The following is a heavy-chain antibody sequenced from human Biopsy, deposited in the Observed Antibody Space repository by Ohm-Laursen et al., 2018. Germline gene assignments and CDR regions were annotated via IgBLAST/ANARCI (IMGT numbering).Heavy chain of an antibody. D-gene: IGHD1-26*01. CDR2: IYYSGGT. Sequence: PSQTLSLTCSVSGGSMTGYEWSWIRLAPGKGLEWIGYIYYSGGTKYNPSLASRVTFSVDMSKSQFSLKLYSVTAADTAVYYCARMEAGTYDALDIWGQGTLVAVSA. CDR1: GGSMTGYE. CDR3: ARMEAGTYDALDI. J-gene: IGHJ3*02. V-gene: IGHV4-59*01.